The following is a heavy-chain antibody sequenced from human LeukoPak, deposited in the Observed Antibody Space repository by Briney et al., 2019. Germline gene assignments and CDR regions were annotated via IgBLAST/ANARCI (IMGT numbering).Heavy chain of an antibody. Sequence: GGSLRLSCAASGFTFSDYYMSWIRQAPGKGLEWVSYISSSGSTIYYADSVKGRFTISRDNAKNSLYLQMNSLRAEDTAVYYCARTRYYDSSGYFYPGGYYFDYWGQGTLATVSS. J-gene: IGHJ4*02. CDR1: GFTFSDYY. CDR3: ARTRYYDSSGYFYPGGYYFDY. CDR2: ISSSGSTI. D-gene: IGHD3-22*01. V-gene: IGHV3-11*01.